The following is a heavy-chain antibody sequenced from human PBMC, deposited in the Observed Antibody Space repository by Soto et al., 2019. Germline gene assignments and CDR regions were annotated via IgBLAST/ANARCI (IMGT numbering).Heavy chain of an antibody. V-gene: IGHV4-59*01. CDR1: GGSISSYY. D-gene: IGHD2-2*01. CDR2: IYYSGST. J-gene: IGHJ2*01. Sequence: PSETLSLTCTVSGGSISSYYWSWIRQPPGKGLEWIGYIYYSGSTNYDPALTSRVTISVDTSKNQLSLKLTSVTAADTAVYYCARDLSSIGEFGWYFDLWGRGALVTVSS. CDR3: ARDLSSIGEFGWYFDL.